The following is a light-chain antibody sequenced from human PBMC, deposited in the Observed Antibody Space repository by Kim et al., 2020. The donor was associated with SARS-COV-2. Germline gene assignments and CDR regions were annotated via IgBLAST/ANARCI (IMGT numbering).Light chain of an antibody. CDR2: YAS. Sequence: SVTPKGKVTITCRASQSISDYLHWYQQKPNQSPMLLVKYASQSISGVPSRFSGSGSGTDFTLTIDSLEAEDAATYYCHQSRTLPYTFGQGTKLEI. J-gene: IGKJ2*01. CDR3: HQSRTLPYT. CDR1: QSISDY. V-gene: IGKV6-21*02.